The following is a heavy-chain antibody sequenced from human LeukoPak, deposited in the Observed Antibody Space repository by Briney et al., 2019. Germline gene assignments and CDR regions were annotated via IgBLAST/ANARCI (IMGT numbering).Heavy chain of an antibody. D-gene: IGHD2-2*01. CDR3: AREGDCSSTSCYGRLVYAFDT. J-gene: IGHJ3*02. CDR1: GGSISSYY. CDR2: IYYSGST. V-gene: IGHV4-59*01. Sequence: SETLSLTCTVSGGSISSYYWSWIRQPPGKGLEWIGYIYYSGSTNYNPSLKSRVTISVDTSKNQFSLKLSSVTAADTAVYYCAREGDCSSTSCYGRLVYAFDTWGQGTMVTVSS.